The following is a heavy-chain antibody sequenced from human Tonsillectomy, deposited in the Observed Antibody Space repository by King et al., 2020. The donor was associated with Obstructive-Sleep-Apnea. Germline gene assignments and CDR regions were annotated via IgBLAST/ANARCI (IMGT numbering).Heavy chain of an antibody. CDR1: GFTLSTYR. CDR2: ISGLSSSI. CDR3: ARDHGDDILTGYRIPDAFDL. V-gene: IGHV3-48*04. Sequence: VQLVESGGGLVLPGGSLRLSCAASGFTLSTYRMNWVRQAPGKGLEWVSYISGLSSSIFYAGSVKGRFTISRDNAKNSLHLLMNNLQVEDTAVYYCARDHGDDILTGYRIPDAFDLWGQGTRVTVSS. D-gene: IGHD3-9*01. J-gene: IGHJ3*01.